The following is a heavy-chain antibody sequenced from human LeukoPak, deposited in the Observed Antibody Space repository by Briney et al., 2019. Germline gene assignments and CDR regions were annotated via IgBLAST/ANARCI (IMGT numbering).Heavy chain of an antibody. CDR3: AKSHYYDISGYSDY. CDR2: ISGSDST. V-gene: IGHV3-23*01. J-gene: IGHJ4*02. D-gene: IGHD3-22*01. CDR1: GFTFSSYA. Sequence: GGSLRLSCAASGFTFSSYAMSWVRQAPGKGLECISGISGSDSTYYADSAKGRFTIPRDNSKNTLYLQMNSLRAEDTAVYYCAKSHYYDISGYSDYWGQGTLVTVSS.